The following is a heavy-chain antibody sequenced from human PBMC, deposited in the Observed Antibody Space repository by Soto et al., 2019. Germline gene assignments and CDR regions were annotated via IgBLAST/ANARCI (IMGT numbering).Heavy chain of an antibody. CDR3: ARVQYSYGYCYYGMDV. D-gene: IGHD5-18*01. CDR1: GGSFSGYY. V-gene: IGHV4-34*01. CDR2: INHSGST. J-gene: IGHJ6*02. Sequence: PSETLSLTCAVYGGSFSGYYWSWIRQPPGKGLEWIGEINHSGSTNYNPSLKSRVTISVDTSKNQFSLKLSSVTAADTAVYYCARVQYSYGYCYYGMDVWGQGTTVTVSS.